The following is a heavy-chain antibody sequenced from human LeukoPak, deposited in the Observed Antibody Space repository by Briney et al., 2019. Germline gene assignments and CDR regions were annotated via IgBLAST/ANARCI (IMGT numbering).Heavy chain of an antibody. V-gene: IGHV3-48*02. CDR3: ARDLWGTSGYRFDY. Sequence: GGSLRLSCAASGFTFPNYAMSWVRQAPGQGLEWVSYISSTSGTIYYADSVKGRFTISRDNAKTSLYLQMDSLRDEDTAVYYCARDLWGTSGYRFDYWGQGTLVTVSS. D-gene: IGHD3-22*01. J-gene: IGHJ4*02. CDR2: ISSTSGTI. CDR1: GFTFPNYA.